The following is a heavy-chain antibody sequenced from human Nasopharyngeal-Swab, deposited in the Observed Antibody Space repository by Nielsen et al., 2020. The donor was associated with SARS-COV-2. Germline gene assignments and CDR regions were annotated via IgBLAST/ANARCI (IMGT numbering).Heavy chain of an antibody. J-gene: IGHJ6*02. D-gene: IGHD5-18*01. CDR2: FDPEDGET. V-gene: IGHV1-24*01. CDR3: ATTNMSYGERDYYYGMDV. Sequence: SVKVSCQVSGYTLPELSMHWVRQAPPKGLEWMGGFDPEDGETIYAQKFQGRVTITEDTSTDTAYMELSSLGSEDTAVYYCATTNMSYGERDYYYGMDVWGQGTTVTVSS. CDR1: GYTLPELS.